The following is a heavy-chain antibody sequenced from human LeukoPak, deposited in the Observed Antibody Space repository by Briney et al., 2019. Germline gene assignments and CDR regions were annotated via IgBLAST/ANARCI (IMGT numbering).Heavy chain of an antibody. CDR1: GFTFSSYG. V-gene: IGHV3-30*03. CDR3: ARQAPYYYDSTGYPHPLFDI. J-gene: IGHJ3*02. Sequence: GGSLRLSCAASGFTFSSYGMHWVRQAPGKGLEWVAVISYDGSNKYYADSVKGRFTISRDNSKNTLYLQMNSLRAEDAAVYYCARQAPYYYDSTGYPHPLFDIWGQGTRVTVSS. D-gene: IGHD3-22*01. CDR2: ISYDGSNK.